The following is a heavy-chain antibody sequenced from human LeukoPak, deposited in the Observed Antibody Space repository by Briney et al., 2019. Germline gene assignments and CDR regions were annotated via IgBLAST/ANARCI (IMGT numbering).Heavy chain of an antibody. V-gene: IGHV4-30-4*01. D-gene: IGHD3-22*01. CDR3: ASSPRHYYDSSGYYYRGNWFDP. CDR1: GGSISSGDYY. J-gene: IGHJ5*02. Sequence: PSETLSLTCTVSGGSISSGDYYWSWIRQPPGKGLEWIGYIYYSGSTYYNPSLKSRVTISVDTSKNQFSLKLSSATAADTAVYYCASSPRHYYDSSGYYYRGNWFDPWGQGTLVTVSS. CDR2: IYYSGST.